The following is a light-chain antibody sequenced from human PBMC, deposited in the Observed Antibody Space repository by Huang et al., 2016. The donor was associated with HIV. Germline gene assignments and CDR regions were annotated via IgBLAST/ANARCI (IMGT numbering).Light chain of an antibody. CDR2: GAS. CDR1: QSVAKH. J-gene: IGKJ1*01. Sequence: EIVMTQSPATLSVSPGERATLSCRASQSVAKHFAWYQQKPGQAPRLLIYGASTRATGIPARFSGSGSGTEFTLTISSLQSEEFAVYYCHHYSNWPPTWTFGQGTKVEIK. V-gene: IGKV3-15*01. CDR3: HHYSNWPPTWT.